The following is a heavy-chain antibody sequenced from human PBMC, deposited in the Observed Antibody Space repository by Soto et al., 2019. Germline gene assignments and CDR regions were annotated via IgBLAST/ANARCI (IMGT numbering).Heavy chain of an antibody. CDR3: AREYYYDSSGYYYYYGMGV. V-gene: IGHV3-30*03. D-gene: IGHD3-22*01. CDR1: VFTLISYG. CDR2: ISYDGSNK. J-gene: IGHJ6*02. Sequence: ERSLRGSCASSVFTLISYGMHWVRQAPGKGLEWVAVISYDGSNKYYADSVKGRFTISRDNSKNTLYLQMNSLRAEDTAVYYCAREYYYDSSGYYYYYGMGVWGQGSTVRVSS.